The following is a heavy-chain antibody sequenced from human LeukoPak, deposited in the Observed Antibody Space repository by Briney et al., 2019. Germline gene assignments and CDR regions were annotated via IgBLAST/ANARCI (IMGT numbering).Heavy chain of an antibody. CDR1: GFTFNTYA. CDR3: AKGEGGSSSWYDFYDFGMDV. Sequence: GGSLRLSCAASGFTFNTYAMHWVRQAPGKGLEWVAVISNDGTKTYSADSVKGRFTISRDNSKRTLYLQMNTVRTEDTAVYYCAKGEGGSSSWYDFYDFGMDVWGKGTTVTVSP. V-gene: IGHV3-30*18. J-gene: IGHJ6*04. D-gene: IGHD6-13*01. CDR2: ISNDGTKT.